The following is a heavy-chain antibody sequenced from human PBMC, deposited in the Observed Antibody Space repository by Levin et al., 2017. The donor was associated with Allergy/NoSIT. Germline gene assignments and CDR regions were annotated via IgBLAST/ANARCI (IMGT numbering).Heavy chain of an antibody. Sequence: SETLSLTCTVSDDSISSDNHFWTWIRQPPGKGLEWIVNIHYSGSTYYNPSLKSRVTFSVDTSQRQFALTLISVTAADTAVYYCARDQILGLQRDGGFYYSGRDVWGQGTTVTVSS. V-gene: IGHV4-30-4*01. D-gene: IGHD5-24*01. CDR3: ARDQILGLQRDGGFYYSGRDV. CDR1: DDSISSDNHF. CDR2: IHYSGST. J-gene: IGHJ6*02.